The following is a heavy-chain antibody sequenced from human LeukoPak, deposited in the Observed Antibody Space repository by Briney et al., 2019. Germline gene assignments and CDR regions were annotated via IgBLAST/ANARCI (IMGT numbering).Heavy chain of an antibody. CDR1: GGSISSYY. CDR3: ARVRWGSGGDDAFDI. V-gene: IGHV4-59*01. CDR2: IYYSGST. J-gene: IGHJ3*02. D-gene: IGHD2-21*02. Sequence: SETLSLTCTVSGGSISSYYWSWIRQPPGKGLEFIGYIYYSGSTNSNPSLKSRVTISVDTSKNQFSLKLSSVTAADTAVYYCARVRWGSGGDDAFDIWGQGTMVTVSS.